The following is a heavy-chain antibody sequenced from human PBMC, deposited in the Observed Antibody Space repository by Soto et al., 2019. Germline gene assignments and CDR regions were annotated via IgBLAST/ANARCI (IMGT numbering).Heavy chain of an antibody. CDR3: ARIAAAGTSVDS. Sequence: QVQLQESGPGLVKPSGTLSLTCAVSGGSISSSNWWSWVRQPPGKGLEWIGEIYHSGSTNYNPSLKSRVTIPGDKSKNRFALKLSSVTAADTAVYYCARIAAAGTSVDSWGQGTLVTVSS. V-gene: IGHV4-4*02. CDR2: IYHSGST. J-gene: IGHJ4*02. CDR1: GGSISSSNW. D-gene: IGHD6-13*01.